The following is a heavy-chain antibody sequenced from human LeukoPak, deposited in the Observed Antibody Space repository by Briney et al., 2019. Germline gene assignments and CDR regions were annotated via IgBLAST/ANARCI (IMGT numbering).Heavy chain of an antibody. CDR3: ARQTYYYDSSGYYFGEKLYYYYGMDV. CDR2: IYYSGST. J-gene: IGHJ6*02. Sequence: SETLSLTCTVSGGSISSYYWSWIRQPPGKGLEWIGYIYYSGSTNYNPSLKSRVTISVDTSKNQFSLKLSSVTAADTAVYYCARQTYYYDSSGYYFGEKLYYYYGMDVWGQGTTVTVSS. V-gene: IGHV4-59*08. CDR1: GGSISSYY. D-gene: IGHD3-22*01.